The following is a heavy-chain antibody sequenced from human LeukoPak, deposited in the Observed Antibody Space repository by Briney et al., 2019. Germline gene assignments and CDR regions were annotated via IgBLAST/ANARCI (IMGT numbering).Heavy chain of an antibody. D-gene: IGHD2-8*01. CDR1: GFTFDDHG. J-gene: IGHJ4*02. CDR2: INWNSGSK. CDR3: ARKLMSSRRFEY. Sequence: PGGSLRLSCAASGFTFDDHGLSWVRQAPGKGLEWVSGINWNSGSKRYGASVKGRFTISRDNSDNTVFLQMESVRPDDTAVYYCARKLMSSRRFEYWGQGTLVTVSS. V-gene: IGHV3-20*04.